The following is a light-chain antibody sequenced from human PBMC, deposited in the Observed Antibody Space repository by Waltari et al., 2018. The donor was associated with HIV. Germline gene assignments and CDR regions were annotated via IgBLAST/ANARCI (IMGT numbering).Light chain of an antibody. CDR2: CAC. CDR3: QQYYSIPPLT. J-gene: IGKJ4*01. CDR1: QSVLYSSNNKNY. V-gene: IGKV4-1*01. Sequence: DIVMTQSPDSLAVSLGERATINCKSSQSVLYSSNNKNYLPCYQQKPGQPPRRLIYCACTRESGVPDRSSGSGSGTDFTLNISSLQAEDVAVYYCQQYYSIPPLTFGGGTKVEIK.